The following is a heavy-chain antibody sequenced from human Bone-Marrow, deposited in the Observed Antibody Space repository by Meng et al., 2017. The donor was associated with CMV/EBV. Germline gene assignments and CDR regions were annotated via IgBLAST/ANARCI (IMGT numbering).Heavy chain of an antibody. D-gene: IGHD3-10*01. J-gene: IGHJ4*02. CDR2: ISWDSGTI. CDR1: GFTFGDYA. CDR3: ARAGGYYYGSGNYYRYFEN. V-gene: IGHV3-9*03. Sequence: SLKISCAASGFTFGDYAMHWVRQLPGKGLEWVSGISWDSGTIDYADSVKGRFTISRDNAKKTLYLQMNSLRADDMALYFCARAGGYYYGSGNYYRYFENWGQGTLVTVSS.